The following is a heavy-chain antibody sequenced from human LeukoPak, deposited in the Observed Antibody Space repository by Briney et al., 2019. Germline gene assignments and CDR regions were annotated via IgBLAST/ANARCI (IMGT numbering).Heavy chain of an antibody. CDR1: GFTFSSYG. CDR2: ISYDGSNK. V-gene: IGHV3-30*18. D-gene: IGHD4-17*01. CDR3: AKDGNDGDYGGDY. Sequence: GRSLRLSCAASGFTFSSYGMHWVRQAPGKGLEWVAVISYDGSNKYYADSVKGRFTISRDNSKNTLYLQMNSLRAEDTAVYYCAKDGNDGDYGGDYWGQGTLVTVSS. J-gene: IGHJ4*02.